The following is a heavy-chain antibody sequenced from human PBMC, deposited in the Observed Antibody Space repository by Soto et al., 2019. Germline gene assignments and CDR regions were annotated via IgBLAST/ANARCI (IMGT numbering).Heavy chain of an antibody. V-gene: IGHV3-7*05. CDR2: IKQDGGDK. D-gene: IGHD3-16*01. CDR3: ARGDRHVITGYLLDY. J-gene: IGHJ4*02. CDR1: GFTFGTYW. Sequence: GGSLRLSCAASGFTFGTYWMSWVRQAPGKGLEWVANIKQDGGDKYYVDSVKGRFTISRDNAKNSLSLQMNSLRAEDTAVYYCARGDRHVITGYLLDYWGQGIVVTVSS.